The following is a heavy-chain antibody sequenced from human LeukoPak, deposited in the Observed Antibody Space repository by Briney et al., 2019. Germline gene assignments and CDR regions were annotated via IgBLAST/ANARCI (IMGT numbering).Heavy chain of an antibody. Sequence: GGSLRLSCAASGFTFSSYSMNWVRQAPGKGLEWVSYISSSSSTIYYADSVKGRFTISRDNAKNSLYLQMNSLRAEDTAVYYCARDGHDYLYYGMDVWGQGTTVTVSS. CDR3: ARDGHDYLYYGMDV. J-gene: IGHJ6*02. CDR2: ISSSSSTI. CDR1: GFTFSSYS. V-gene: IGHV3-48*04.